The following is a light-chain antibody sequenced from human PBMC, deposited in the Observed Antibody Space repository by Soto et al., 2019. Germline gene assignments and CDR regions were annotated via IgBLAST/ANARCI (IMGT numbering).Light chain of an antibody. CDR1: QSISSY. V-gene: IGKV1-39*01. CDR2: AAS. Sequence: DIQMTQSPSSLSASEGDRVTITCRASQSISSYLNWYQQKPGKAPKLLIYAASSLQSGVPSRFSGSGSGTDFTLTISSLQPEDFATYYCKQSYSTPTRTFGQGTKVEIK. J-gene: IGKJ1*01. CDR3: KQSYSTPTRT.